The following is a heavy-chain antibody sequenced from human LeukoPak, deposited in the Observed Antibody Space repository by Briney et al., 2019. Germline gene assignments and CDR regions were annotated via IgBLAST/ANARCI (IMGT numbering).Heavy chain of an antibody. D-gene: IGHD3-22*01. CDR1: GFTFSSYG. CDR3: AGNKGITMIVV. V-gene: IGHV3-30*03. J-gene: IGHJ4*02. Sequence: GRSLRLSCAASGFTFSSYGMHWVRQAPGKGLEWVAVISYDGSNKYYADSVKGRFTISRDNFKNTLYLQMNSLRAEDTAVYYCAGNKGITMIVVWGQGTLVTVSS. CDR2: ISYDGSNK.